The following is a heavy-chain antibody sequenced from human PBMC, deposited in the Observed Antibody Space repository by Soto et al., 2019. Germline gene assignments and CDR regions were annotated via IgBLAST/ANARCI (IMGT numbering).Heavy chain of an antibody. D-gene: IGHD3-3*01. Sequence: SETLSLTCTVSGGSISSGGYYWSWIRQHPGKGLEWIGYIYYSGSTYYNPSLKSRVTISVDTSKNQFSLKLSSVTAADTAVYYCARVFYDFWSGPQESNWFDPWGQGTLVTVSS. CDR2: IYYSGST. V-gene: IGHV4-31*03. CDR3: ARVFYDFWSGPQESNWFDP. CDR1: GGSISSGGYY. J-gene: IGHJ5*02.